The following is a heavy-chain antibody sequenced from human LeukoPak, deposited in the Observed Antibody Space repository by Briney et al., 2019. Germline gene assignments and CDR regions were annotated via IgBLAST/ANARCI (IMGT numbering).Heavy chain of an antibody. CDR3: ARATRYCSSTSCPLDY. Sequence: GGSLRLSCAASGFTLSSYDMNWVRQAPGKGLEYVSAISSNGGSTYYADSVKGRFTISRDNSKNTLYLQMGSLRAEDMAVYYCARATRYCSSTSCPLDYWGQGTLVTVSS. V-gene: IGHV3-64*02. CDR2: ISSNGGST. CDR1: GFTLSSYD. D-gene: IGHD2-2*01. J-gene: IGHJ4*02.